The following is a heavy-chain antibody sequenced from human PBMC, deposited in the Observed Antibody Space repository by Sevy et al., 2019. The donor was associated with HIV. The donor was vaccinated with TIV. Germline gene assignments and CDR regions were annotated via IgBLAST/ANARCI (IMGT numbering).Heavy chain of an antibody. V-gene: IGHV3-7*01. CDR3: ARDVFHGYFDY. D-gene: IGHD2-8*01. CDR2: IKQDESEK. Sequence: GGSLRLSCAVSGFTFGSYWMTWVRQAPGKGLEWVANIKQDESEKSYEDLVKGRFTISRDNARNSLDLQMNNLTTEDSAVYYCARDVFHGYFDYWGQGTLVTVSS. J-gene: IGHJ4*02. CDR1: GFTFGSYW.